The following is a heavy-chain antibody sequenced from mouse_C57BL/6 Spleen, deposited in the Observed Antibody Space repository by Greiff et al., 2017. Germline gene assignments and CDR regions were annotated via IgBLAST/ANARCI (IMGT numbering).Heavy chain of an antibody. CDR3: TTISWFAY. Sequence: VQLKQSGAELVRPGASVKLSYTASGFNIKDDYMHWVKQRPEQGLEWIGWIDPENGDTEYASKFQGKATITADTSSNTAYLQLSSLTSEDTAVYYCTTISWFAYWGQGTLVTVSA. V-gene: IGHV14-4*01. J-gene: IGHJ3*01. CDR1: GFNIKDDY. CDR2: IDPENGDT.